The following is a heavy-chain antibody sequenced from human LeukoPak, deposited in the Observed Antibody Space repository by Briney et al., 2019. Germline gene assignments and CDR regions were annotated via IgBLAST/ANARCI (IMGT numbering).Heavy chain of an antibody. CDR2: ISYDGSNK. Sequence: PGGPLRLSCAASGFTFSSYGMHWVRQAPGKGLEWVAVISYDGSNKYYADSVKGRFTISRDNSKNTLYLQMNSLRAEDTAVYYCAKDRITMVRGVVDYWGQGTLVTVSS. D-gene: IGHD3-10*01. CDR3: AKDRITMVRGVVDY. CDR1: GFTFSSYG. V-gene: IGHV3-30*18. J-gene: IGHJ4*02.